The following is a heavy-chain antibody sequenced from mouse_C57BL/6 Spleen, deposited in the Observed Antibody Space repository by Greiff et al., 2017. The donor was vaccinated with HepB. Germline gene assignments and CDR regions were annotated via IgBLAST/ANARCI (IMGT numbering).Heavy chain of an antibody. CDR3: ARSLYYYCSNPLDY. J-gene: IGHJ2*01. CDR1: GFTFTDYY. Sequence: EVQVVESGGGLVQPGGSLSLSCAASGFTFTDYYMSWVRQPPGKALEWLGFIRNKANGYTTEYSESVKGRFTISRDNSQSILYLQMNALRAEDSATYYCARSLYYYCSNPLDYWGQGTTLTVSS. CDR2: IRNKANGYTT. D-gene: IGHD1-1*01. V-gene: IGHV7-3*01.